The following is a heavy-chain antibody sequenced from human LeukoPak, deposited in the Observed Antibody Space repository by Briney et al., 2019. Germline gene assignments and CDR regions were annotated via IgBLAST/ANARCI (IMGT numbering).Heavy chain of an antibody. Sequence: QTGGSLRLSCAASGFTFSDHYMDWVRQAPGKGLEWVGRTRDKAHSYTTEYAASVKGRFSISRDDSKNSLYLQMNSLKIEDTAVYYCARGFCSSGTYYVGDYWGQGTLATVSS. V-gene: IGHV3-72*01. CDR2: TRDKAHSYTT. J-gene: IGHJ4*02. D-gene: IGHD1-26*01. CDR3: ARGFCSSGTYYVGDY. CDR1: GFTFSDHY.